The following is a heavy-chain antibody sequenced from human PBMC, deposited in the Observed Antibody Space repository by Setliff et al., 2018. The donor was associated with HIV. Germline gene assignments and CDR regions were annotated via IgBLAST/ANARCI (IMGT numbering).Heavy chain of an antibody. CDR1: GFTFSSYT. D-gene: IGHD5-12*01. J-gene: IGHJ4*02. V-gene: IGHV3-21*01. CDR3: ARDPPGSGFHLDY. CDR2: ISSSSYYI. Sequence: GGSLRLSCAASGFTFSSYTMNWVRQAPGKGLEWVSSISSSSYYIYYADSVKGRFTISRDNSKNTMYLQMNTLRVEDTAVYYCARDPPGSGFHLDYWGQGTLVTVSS.